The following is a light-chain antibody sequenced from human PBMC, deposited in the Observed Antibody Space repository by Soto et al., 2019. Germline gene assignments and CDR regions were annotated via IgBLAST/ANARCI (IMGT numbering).Light chain of an antibody. J-gene: IGLJ2*01. CDR1: SSNIAAGYD. V-gene: IGLV1-40*01. CDR3: QSYDCSLSGVV. Sequence: QAVVTQPPSVSGAPGQRVTISCTWSSSNIAAGYDVHWYQQLPGTAPKLLIYGNSNRPSGVPDRFSGSKSGTSASLAITGLQAEDEAEYYCQSYDCSLSGVVFGGGTKLTVL. CDR2: GNS.